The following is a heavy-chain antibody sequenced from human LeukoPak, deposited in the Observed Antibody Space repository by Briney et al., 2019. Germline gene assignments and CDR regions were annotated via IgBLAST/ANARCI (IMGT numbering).Heavy chain of an antibody. J-gene: IGHJ4*02. CDR2: ISSRGSTI. Sequence: GGSLRPSCAASGFTFSSYGMKWVRPAPGKGLEWVSYISSRGSTIYYADSVKGRFTISRDNAKNSRYLQMNSLRAEDTAVYGCGRAPIAVAGLDYWGQGALVTVSS. CDR1: GFTFSSYG. CDR3: GRAPIAVAGLDY. D-gene: IGHD6-19*01. V-gene: IGHV3-48*03.